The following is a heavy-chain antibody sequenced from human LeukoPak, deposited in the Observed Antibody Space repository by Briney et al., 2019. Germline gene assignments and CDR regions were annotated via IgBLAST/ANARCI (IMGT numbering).Heavy chain of an antibody. D-gene: IGHD1-7*01. J-gene: IGHJ4*02. CDR2: MNTNSGNT. V-gene: IGHV1-8*01. Sequence: GASVKVSCTASGYTLTSYYISWVRQAPGEGLEWMGWMNTNSGNTCYAQNFQGRVTMSRNTSISTAYMELSSLRSEDTAVYYCVRFRDRLELALDFEYWGQGALVTVSS. CDR1: GYTLTSYY. CDR3: VRFRDRLELALDFEY.